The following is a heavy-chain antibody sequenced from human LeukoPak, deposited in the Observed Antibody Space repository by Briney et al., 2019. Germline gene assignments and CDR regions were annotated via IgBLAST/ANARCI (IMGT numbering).Heavy chain of an antibody. CDR1: GFTFTTYA. CDR2: ISDSGGST. Sequence: GGSLRLSCAASGFTFTTYAMNWVRQAPGKGLEWVSSISDSGGSTYYADSVKGRFTISRDNSKNTLYLQMNSLKADDTAVYYCARLITAEYSSSWYLQSFDYWGQGTLVTVSS. V-gene: IGHV3-23*01. J-gene: IGHJ4*02. D-gene: IGHD6-13*01. CDR3: ARLITAEYSSSWYLQSFDY.